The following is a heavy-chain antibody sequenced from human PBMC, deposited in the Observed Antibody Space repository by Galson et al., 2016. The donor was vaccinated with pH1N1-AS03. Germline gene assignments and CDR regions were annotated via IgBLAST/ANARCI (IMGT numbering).Heavy chain of an antibody. V-gene: IGHV3-64*01. CDR3: ARGPVSYSNYWFPPPDY. CDR2: ISGNGVST. J-gene: IGHJ4*02. D-gene: IGHD6-13*01. CDR1: GFTFSSYA. Sequence: SLRLSCAASGFTFSSYAMCWVRQAPGKGLEYVSAISGNGVSTYYANSVKGRFTISRDNSKNTLYLQMGSLRAEDMAAYYCARGPVSYSNYWFPPPDYWGQGTLVTVSS.